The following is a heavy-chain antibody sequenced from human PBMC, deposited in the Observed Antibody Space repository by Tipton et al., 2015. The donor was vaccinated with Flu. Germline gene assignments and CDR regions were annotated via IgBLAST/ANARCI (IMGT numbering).Heavy chain of an antibody. CDR3: ARDKFGTDAFDI. V-gene: IGHV3-20*04. CDR2: VNWNGGST. CDR1: GFVFEDHA. Sequence: AVSGFVFEDHAINWIRQAPGKGLEWVSYVNWNGGSTAYADSVKGRFTISRDNAKNSLHLQMNSLRVEDTAFYYCARDKFGTDAFDIWGQGTLVTVSS. D-gene: IGHD3-10*01. J-gene: IGHJ3*02.